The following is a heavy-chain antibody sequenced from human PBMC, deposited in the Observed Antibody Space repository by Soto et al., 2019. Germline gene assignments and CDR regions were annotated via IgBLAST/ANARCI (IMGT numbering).Heavy chain of an antibody. V-gene: IGHV5-51*01. Sequence: PGESLKISCKGSGFQFSSYWIGWVRQMPGKALEWMGTIYPGDSDTRYSPSFQGQVTISDDKSISTAYLQWSSLKASDTAIYYCARHGKIATRSNFFDYWGQGILDTVSS. CDR3: ARHGKIATRSNFFDY. CDR2: IYPGDSDT. J-gene: IGHJ4*02. D-gene: IGHD6-6*01. CDR1: GFQFSSYW.